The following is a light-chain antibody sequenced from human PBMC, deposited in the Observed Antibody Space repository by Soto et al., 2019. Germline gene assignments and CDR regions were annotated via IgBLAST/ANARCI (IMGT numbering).Light chain of an antibody. CDR2: GAS. CDR1: QSVSDN. Sequence: EIVMTQSPATLSVSPGERATLSCRASQSVSDNLAWYQQKPGQAPRLLIYGASTRAAGLPARFSGSGSGTEFTLTISSLQSGDSAVYYCQQYNDWPPSTVGQGTKVEIK. J-gene: IGKJ1*01. V-gene: IGKV3-15*01. CDR3: QQYNDWPPST.